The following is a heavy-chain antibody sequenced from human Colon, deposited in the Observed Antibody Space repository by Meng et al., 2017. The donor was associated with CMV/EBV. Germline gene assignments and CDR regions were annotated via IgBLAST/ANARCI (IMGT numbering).Heavy chain of an antibody. V-gene: IGHV2-5*01. CDR1: LNTSRVG. D-gene: IGHD2-2*01. J-gene: IGHJ5*01. CDR3: AHRLNEYCGTTSCSNWFDS. CDR2: IYWNEDK. Sequence: LNTSRVGVGWIRQHPGKALEWLALIYWNEDKRYSPSLKSRLSITKGPSKNQVVLTMTNMDPVDTATYYCAHRLNEYCGTTSCSNWFDSWGQGTLVTVSS.